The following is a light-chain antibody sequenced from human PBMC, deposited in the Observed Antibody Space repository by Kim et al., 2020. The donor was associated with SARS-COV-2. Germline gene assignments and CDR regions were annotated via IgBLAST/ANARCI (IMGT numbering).Light chain of an antibody. Sequence: QSVTISCTGTSSDVSGYNDVSWYQQRPGNAPKLMIYGVSKRPSGVPDRYSGSKSSNTASLTISGLQAENEADYYCCSYAGSYTFRVFGTGTKVTVL. CDR1: SSDVSGYND. CDR2: GVS. J-gene: IGLJ1*01. CDR3: CSYAGSYTFRV. V-gene: IGLV2-11*01.